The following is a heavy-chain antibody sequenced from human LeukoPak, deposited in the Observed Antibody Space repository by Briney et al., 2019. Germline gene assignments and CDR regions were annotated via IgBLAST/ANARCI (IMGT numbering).Heavy chain of an antibody. Sequence: PSETLSLTCTVSGVSISSYYWSWIRQPPGKGLEWIGYIYYSGSTNYNPSLKSRVTISVDTSKNQFSLKLSSVTAADTAVYYCARQPFIAAAAYYFDYWGQGTLVTVSS. CDR2: IYYSGST. V-gene: IGHV4-59*08. CDR1: GVSISSYY. D-gene: IGHD6-13*01. J-gene: IGHJ4*02. CDR3: ARQPFIAAAAYYFDY.